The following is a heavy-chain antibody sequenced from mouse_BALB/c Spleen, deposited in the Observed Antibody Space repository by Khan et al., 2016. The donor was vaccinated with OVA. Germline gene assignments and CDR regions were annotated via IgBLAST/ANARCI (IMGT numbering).Heavy chain of an antibody. CDR1: GFSLTTYG. CDR2: IWSDGTT. CDR3: ARQPYYHYNIMDY. Sequence: QVQLKESGPGLVAPSQSLSITCTISGFSLTTYGVHWVRQPPGKGLEWLVVIWSDGTTNYNSALKSRLTITKDNSQRQVFLKMNSLKTDDTAIYFCARQPYYHYNIMDYWGQGTSVTVSS. D-gene: IGHD2-10*01. V-gene: IGHV2-6-1*01. J-gene: IGHJ4*01.